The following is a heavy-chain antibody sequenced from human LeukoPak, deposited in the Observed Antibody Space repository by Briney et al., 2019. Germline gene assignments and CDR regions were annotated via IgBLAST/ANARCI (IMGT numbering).Heavy chain of an antibody. Sequence: ASVKVSCKASGYTFTSYGISWVRQAPGQGLEWMGWINPNSGGTNYAQKFQGRVTMTRDTSISAAYMDLSSLRFDDTAVYYCARVSSASGAFDIWGQGTMVTVSS. J-gene: IGHJ3*02. CDR2: INPNSGGT. D-gene: IGHD6-25*01. CDR1: GYTFTSYG. V-gene: IGHV1-2*02. CDR3: ARVSSASGAFDI.